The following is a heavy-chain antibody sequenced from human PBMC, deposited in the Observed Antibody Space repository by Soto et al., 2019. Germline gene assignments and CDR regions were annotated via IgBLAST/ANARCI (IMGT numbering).Heavy chain of an antibody. V-gene: IGHV3-33*01. CDR3: ARDRQYPRENWFDP. Sequence: QVQLVESGGGVVQPGRSLRLSCAASGLTFSSYGMHWVRQAPGKGMEWVAVIWYDGSNKYYADSVKGRFTISRDNSKNTLYLQMNSLRAEDTAVYYCARDRQYPRENWFDPWGQGTLVTVSS. J-gene: IGHJ5*02. D-gene: IGHD2-2*01. CDR2: IWYDGSNK. CDR1: GLTFSSYG.